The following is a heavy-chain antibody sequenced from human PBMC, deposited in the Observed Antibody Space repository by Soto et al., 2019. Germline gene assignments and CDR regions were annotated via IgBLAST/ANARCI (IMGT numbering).Heavy chain of an antibody. CDR3: ARDYWGSLDS. J-gene: IGHJ4*02. V-gene: IGHV3-72*01. CDR2: SRNKANSYTT. D-gene: IGHD7-27*01. Sequence: GGSLRLSCAASGFTFSTYSMNWVRQAPGKGLEWVGRSRNKANSYTTISVASVKGRFTFSRDDSKNLVYLQMNSLKTEDTAVYYCARDYWGSLDSWGQGTLVTVPS. CDR1: GFTFSTYS.